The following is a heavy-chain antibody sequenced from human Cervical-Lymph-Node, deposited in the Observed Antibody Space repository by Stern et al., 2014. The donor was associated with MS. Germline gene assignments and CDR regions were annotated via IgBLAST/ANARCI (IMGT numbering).Heavy chain of an antibody. J-gene: IGHJ4*02. CDR2: VSNEGSKQ. Sequence: VQLVESGGGVVQPGRSLRLSCAASGFIFSNYAIHWVRQAPGKGLDWVAFVSNEGSKQFYADSVKGRFTISRDNANNTLYLQMNSLRPEDTAVYYCGRDTCRGGGCYFRYWGQGILITVSS. CDR1: GFIFSNYA. D-gene: IGHD2-15*01. V-gene: IGHV3-30-3*01. CDR3: GRDTCRGGGCYFRY.